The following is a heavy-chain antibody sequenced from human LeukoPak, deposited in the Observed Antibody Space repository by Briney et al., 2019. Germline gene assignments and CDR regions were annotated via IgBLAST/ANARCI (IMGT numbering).Heavy chain of an antibody. CDR2: MNPDTGNS. J-gene: IGHJ4*02. Sequence: ASVKVSCKASGYTFTSYDINWVRHATGQGLEWMGWMNPDTGNSGYAQKFRGRVTMTRDTSISTAYMELSSLRSEDTAVYYCARLSQTPAYYDTSVYYYLGYWGQGTLVTVSS. CDR3: ARLSQTPAYYDTSVYYYLGY. CDR1: GYTFTSYD. D-gene: IGHD3-22*01. V-gene: IGHV1-8*01.